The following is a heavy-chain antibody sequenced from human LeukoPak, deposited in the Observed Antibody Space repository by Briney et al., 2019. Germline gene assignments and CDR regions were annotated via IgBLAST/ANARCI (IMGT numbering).Heavy chain of an antibody. CDR2: IYYSGST. CDR3: ATTRGYYDSSGYRY. CDR1: GGSISSSSYY. J-gene: IGHJ4*02. V-gene: IGHV4-39*01. Sequence: PSETLSLTCTVSGGSISSSSYYWGWIRQPPGKGLEWIGSIYYSGSTYYNPSLKSRVTISVDTSKNQFSLKLSSVTAADTAVYYCATTRGYYDSSGYRYWGQGTLVTVSS. D-gene: IGHD3-22*01.